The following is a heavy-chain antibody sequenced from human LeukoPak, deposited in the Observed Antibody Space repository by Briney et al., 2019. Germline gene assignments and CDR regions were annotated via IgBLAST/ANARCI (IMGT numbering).Heavy chain of an antibody. Sequence: GGSLRLSCAASGFTFSSYAMHWVRQAPGKGLEWVAVISYDGSNKYYADSVKGRFTISRDNSKNTLYLQMNSLRAEDTAVYYCARDRKHIVVVTAIPKPADYWGQGTLVTVSS. CDR2: ISYDGSNK. CDR3: ARDRKHIVVVTAIPKPADY. D-gene: IGHD2-21*02. V-gene: IGHV3-30-3*01. J-gene: IGHJ4*02. CDR1: GFTFSSYA.